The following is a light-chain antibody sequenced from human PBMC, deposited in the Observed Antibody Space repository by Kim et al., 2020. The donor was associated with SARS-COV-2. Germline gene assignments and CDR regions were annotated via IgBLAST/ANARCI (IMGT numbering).Light chain of an antibody. V-gene: IGLV2-14*03. CDR1: SSYVGGYNY. CDR3: SSYTSSSTLVV. Sequence: QSITISCTGTSSYVGGYNYVSWYQQHPGKAPKLMIYDVSNRPSGVSNRFSGSKSGNTASLTISGLQAEDKADYYCSSYTSSSTLVVFGGGTQLTFL. J-gene: IGLJ2*01. CDR2: DVS.